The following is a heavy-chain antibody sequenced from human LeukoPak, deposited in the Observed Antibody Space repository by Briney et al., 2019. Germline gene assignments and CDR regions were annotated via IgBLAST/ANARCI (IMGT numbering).Heavy chain of an antibody. Sequence: GGSLRLSCAAAGFTFTSYAMSWVRQAPGKGLEWVAFIRYDGSNKYYADSVKGRFTISRDNSKNTLYLQMNSLRAEDTAVYYCAKDRFSRYYYMDVWGKGTTVTVSS. CDR2: IRYDGSNK. CDR3: AKDRFSRYYYMDV. D-gene: IGHD3-3*01. V-gene: IGHV3-30*02. J-gene: IGHJ6*03. CDR1: GFTFTSYA.